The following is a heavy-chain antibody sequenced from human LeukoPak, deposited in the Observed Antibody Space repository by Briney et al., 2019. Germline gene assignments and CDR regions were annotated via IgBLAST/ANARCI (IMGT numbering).Heavy chain of an antibody. V-gene: IGHV3-23*01. CDR2: ISRGGAYT. CDR3: ARAPGIAARPEYFDY. J-gene: IGHJ4*02. Sequence: GGSLRLSCAASGFTFGTYDMYWIRQAPGKGRECVSSISRGGAYTYYADSVKGRFTISRDDSRNTLYLQMNSLRAEDTAVYYCARAPGIAARPEYFDYWGQGTLVTVSS. CDR1: GFTFGTYD. D-gene: IGHD6-6*01.